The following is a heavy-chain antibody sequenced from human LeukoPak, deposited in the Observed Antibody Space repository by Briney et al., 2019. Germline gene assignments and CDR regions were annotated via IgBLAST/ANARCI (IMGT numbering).Heavy chain of an antibody. Sequence: ASVKVSCKASGYTFTRYGISWVRQAPGQGLEWMGWISAYNGNTNYAQKLQGRVTMTTDTSTSTAYMELRSLRSDDTAVYYCARGRTRTYYYDSSGYNYWGQGTLVTVSS. J-gene: IGHJ4*02. CDR1: GYTFTRYG. D-gene: IGHD3-22*01. CDR2: ISAYNGNT. CDR3: ARGRTRTYYYDSSGYNY. V-gene: IGHV1-18*01.